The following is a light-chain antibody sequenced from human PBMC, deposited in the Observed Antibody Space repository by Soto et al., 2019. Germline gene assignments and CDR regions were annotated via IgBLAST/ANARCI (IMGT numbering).Light chain of an antibody. CDR1: QSVTSN. CDR3: QQYYSSPYT. V-gene: IGKV1-39*01. CDR2: AAS. Sequence: DIQMTQSPSSLSASIGDRVTITCRASQSVTSNLNWYQQKFGETPKLLMYAASNLQGGVPSRFSDSGSRTDFTLTISSLQPEDFATYYCQQYYSSPYTFGQATKLEV. J-gene: IGKJ2*01.